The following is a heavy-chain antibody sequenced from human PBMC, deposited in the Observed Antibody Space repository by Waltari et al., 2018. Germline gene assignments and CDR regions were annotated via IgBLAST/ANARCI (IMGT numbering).Heavy chain of an antibody. V-gene: IGHV4-59*01. CDR2: IYYSGST. CDR1: GGSISSYY. CDR3: ARVGVRYGDYVKRFDYFDY. D-gene: IGHD4-17*01. Sequence: QVQLQESGPGLVKPSETLSLTCTVSGGSISSYYWSWIRQPPGKGLEWIGYIYYSGSTNYNPPLKSRVTISVDPSKNQFSLKLSSVTAADTAVYYCARVGVRYGDYVKRFDYFDYWGQGTLVTVSS. J-gene: IGHJ4*02.